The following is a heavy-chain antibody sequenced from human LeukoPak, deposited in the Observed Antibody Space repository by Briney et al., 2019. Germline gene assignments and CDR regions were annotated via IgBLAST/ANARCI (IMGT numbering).Heavy chain of an antibody. CDR3: ARGSRVAVSGSRPFDP. CDR1: GGSFSAYY. D-gene: IGHD6-13*01. V-gene: IGHV4-34*01. CDR2: INHGGSI. Sequence: SETLSLTCAVSGGSFSAYYWSLIRQPPGKGLEWIGEINHGGSINYNPSLKSRVTISIDTSKNQFSLKLNSVTAADTALYYCARGSRVAVSGSRPFDPWGQGTLVTVSS. J-gene: IGHJ5*02.